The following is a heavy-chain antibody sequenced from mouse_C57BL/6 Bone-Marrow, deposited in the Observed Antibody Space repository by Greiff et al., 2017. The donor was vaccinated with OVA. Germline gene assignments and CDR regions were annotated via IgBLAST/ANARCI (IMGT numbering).Heavy chain of an antibody. D-gene: IGHD1-1*01. CDR1: GFTFSDYG. CDR2: ISSGSSTI. V-gene: IGHV5-17*01. J-gene: IGHJ2*01. CDR3: AREGIITTVGGYFDY. Sequence: EVQLVESGGGLVKPGGSLKLSCAASGFTFSDYGMHWVRQAPEKGLEWVAYISSGSSTIYYADTVKGRFTISRDNAKNTLFLQMTSLRSEDTAMYYCAREGIITTVGGYFDYWGQGTTLTVSS.